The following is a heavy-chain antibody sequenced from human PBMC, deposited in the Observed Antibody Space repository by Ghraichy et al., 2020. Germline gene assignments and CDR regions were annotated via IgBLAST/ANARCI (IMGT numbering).Heavy chain of an antibody. CDR1: GGSVSSDNYY. D-gene: IGHD5-24*01. CDR3: ARAPRWLHILDY. V-gene: IGHV4-30-4*01. J-gene: IGHJ4*02. CDR2: ILDSETI. Sequence: SETLSLTCTVSGGSVSSDNYYWSWIRQPPGKGLEWIGYILDSETIYYNASLKSRLIMSVDMSKNQFSLKVTSVTAEDTAVYYCARAPRWLHILDYWGQGILVTVSS.